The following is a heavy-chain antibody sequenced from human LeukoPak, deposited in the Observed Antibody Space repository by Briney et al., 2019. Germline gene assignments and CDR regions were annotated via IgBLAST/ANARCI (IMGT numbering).Heavy chain of an antibody. D-gene: IGHD2-21*02. CDR3: AREIEGYSDFYSFGRPDNYWFDP. V-gene: IGHV4-59*12. CDR2: IHYSGTT. Sequence: SETLSLTCTVSGGSISPYYWSWIRQPPGKGLEWIGYIHYSGTTNYNPSLKSRVTMSVDKSNNQFSLKLSFVTAADTAVYFCAREIEGYSDFYSFGRPDNYWFDPWGQGTLITVSS. J-gene: IGHJ5*02. CDR1: GGSISPYY.